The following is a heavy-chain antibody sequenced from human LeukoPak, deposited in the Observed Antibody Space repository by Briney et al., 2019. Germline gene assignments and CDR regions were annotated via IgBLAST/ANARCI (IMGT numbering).Heavy chain of an antibody. Sequence: ASVKVSCKASGYTFTDYYMHWVRQAPGQGLEWMGWINPNSGDTHYAQRFQGRVTMTRDTSISTAYMELSRLRSDDTAVYYCARDMDSGPDFFDYWGLGTLVTVSS. CDR2: INPNSGDT. CDR1: GYTFTDYY. D-gene: IGHD1-26*01. CDR3: ARDMDSGPDFFDY. J-gene: IGHJ4*02. V-gene: IGHV1-2*02.